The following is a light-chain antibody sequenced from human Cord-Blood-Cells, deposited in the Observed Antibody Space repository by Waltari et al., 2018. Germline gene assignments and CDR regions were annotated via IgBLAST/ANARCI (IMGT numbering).Light chain of an antibody. CDR2: GKN. CDR1: SLRSYY. J-gene: IGLJ1*01. CDR3: NSRDSSGNHYV. Sequence: SSELTQAPAVSVALGQTVRITCQGDSLRSYYASWYQQKPGQAPVLVIYGKNNRPSGIPDRCSGSSSGNTASLTITGAQAEDEADYYCNSRDSSGNHYVFGTGTKVTVL. V-gene: IGLV3-19*01.